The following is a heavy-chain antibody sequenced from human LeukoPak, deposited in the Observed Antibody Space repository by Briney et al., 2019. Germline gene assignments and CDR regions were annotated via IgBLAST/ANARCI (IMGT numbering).Heavy chain of an antibody. J-gene: IGHJ3*02. CDR1: GFTFSDYY. Sequence: GGSLRLSCAASGFTFSDYYMSWIRQAPGKGLEWVSYISGSGSTIYYADSVKGRFTISRDNAKNSLYLQMNSLRAEDTAVYYCARVGRAMAAAGFGAFDIWGQGTMVTVSS. V-gene: IGHV3-11*01. CDR3: ARVGRAMAAAGFGAFDI. D-gene: IGHD6-13*01. CDR2: ISGSGSTI.